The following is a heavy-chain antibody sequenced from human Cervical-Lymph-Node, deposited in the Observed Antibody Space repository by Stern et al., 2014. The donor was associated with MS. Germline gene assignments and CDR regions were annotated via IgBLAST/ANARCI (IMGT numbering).Heavy chain of an antibody. CDR2: VHANGGSS. J-gene: IGHJ6*02. D-gene: IGHD5/OR15-5a*01. CDR3: ATLYDSSGNYGMEV. Sequence: DQLVESGAQVKKPGASVKVSCKGSGDTFIRYYIHWVRQAPGQGLEWMGRVHANGGSSRYAQKFQGRVTMASDTSTSTVSMELSSLRSEDTAVYYCATLYDSSGNYGMEVWGQGTTVIVSS. CDR1: GDTFIRYY. V-gene: IGHV1-46*01.